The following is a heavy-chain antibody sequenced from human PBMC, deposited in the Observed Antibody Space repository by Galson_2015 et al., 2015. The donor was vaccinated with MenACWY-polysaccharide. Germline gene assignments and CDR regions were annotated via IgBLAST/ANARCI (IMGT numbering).Heavy chain of an antibody. CDR1: GFTFSSFA. J-gene: IGHJ2*01. V-gene: IGHV3-23*01. Sequence: SLRLSCAASGFTFSSFAFNWVRQAPGEGLQWVSAIDASGGITYYADSVKGRFTISRDSPKNTLHLQMNSLSAEDTAIYYCARVSLSPSNFELWGRGTLVTVSS. CDR3: ARVSLSPSNFEL. CDR2: IDASGGIT. D-gene: IGHD2/OR15-2a*01.